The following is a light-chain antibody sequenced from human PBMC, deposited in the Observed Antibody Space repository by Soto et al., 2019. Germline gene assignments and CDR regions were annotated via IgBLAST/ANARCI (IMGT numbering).Light chain of an antibody. Sequence: EIVLTQSPGTLSLSPGERATLSCRASQSVSSSYLAWYQQKPGEAPRPLIYGASSRATGIPDRFSGSGSGTDFTLTISRLEPEDFAVYYCLQYGSSPYTFGQGTQLEIK. CDR2: GAS. V-gene: IGKV3-20*01. J-gene: IGKJ2*01. CDR3: LQYGSSPYT. CDR1: QSVSSSY.